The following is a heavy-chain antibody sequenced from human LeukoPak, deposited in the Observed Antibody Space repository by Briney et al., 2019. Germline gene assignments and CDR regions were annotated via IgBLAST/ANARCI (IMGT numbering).Heavy chain of an antibody. D-gene: IGHD6-19*01. V-gene: IGHV5-51*01. J-gene: IGHJ5*02. CDR2: IYPGDSDT. CDR3: ARRGSSGWYPSWFDP. CDR1: GYSFTSYW. Sequence: GESLKISCKGSGYSFTSYWIGWVRQMPGKALEWMGIIYPGDSDTRYSPSFQAQVTISADKSISTAYLQWSSLKASDTAMYYCARRGSSGWYPSWFDPWGQGTLVTVSS.